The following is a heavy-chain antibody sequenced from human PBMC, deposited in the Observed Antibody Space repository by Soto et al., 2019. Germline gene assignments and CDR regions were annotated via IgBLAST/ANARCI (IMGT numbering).Heavy chain of an antibody. J-gene: IGHJ6*02. CDR3: AREFAEQQLVEGLNGMDV. D-gene: IGHD6-13*01. CDR2: IYYSGST. Sequence: SETLSLTCTVSGGSISSGGYYWSWIRQHPGKGLEWIGYIYYSGSTYYNPSLKCRVTISVDTSKNQFSLKLSSVTAADTAVYYCAREFAEQQLVEGLNGMDVWGQGTTVTVSS. V-gene: IGHV4-31*03. CDR1: GGSISSGGYY.